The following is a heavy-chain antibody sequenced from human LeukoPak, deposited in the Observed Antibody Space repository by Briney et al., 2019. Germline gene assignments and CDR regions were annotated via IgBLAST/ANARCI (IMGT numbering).Heavy chain of an antibody. CDR1: GYSFTSYW. J-gene: IGHJ4*02. CDR2: IYPGDSDT. D-gene: IGHD4-11*01. V-gene: IGHV5-51*01. Sequence: GESLKISCKGSGYSFTSYWIGRVRQMPGKGLEWMGIIYPGDSDTRYSPSFQGQVTISADKSISAAYLQWSSLKASDTAMYYCARQAYSENFDCWGQRTLVTVSS. CDR3: ARQAYSENFDC.